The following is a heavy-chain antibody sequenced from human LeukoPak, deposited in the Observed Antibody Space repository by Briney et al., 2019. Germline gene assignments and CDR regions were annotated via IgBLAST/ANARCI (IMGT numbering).Heavy chain of an antibody. D-gene: IGHD3-22*01. J-gene: IGHJ4*02. CDR3: ARLDSSGYYYYFDY. CDR2: IYSGGST. V-gene: IGHV3-66*01. Sequence: GGSLRLSCAASGFTFSSYAMSWVRQAPGKGLEWVSVIYSGGSTYYADSVKGRSTISRDNSKNTLYLQMNSLRAEDTAVYYCARLDSSGYYYYFDYWGQGTLVTVSS. CDR1: GFTFSSYA.